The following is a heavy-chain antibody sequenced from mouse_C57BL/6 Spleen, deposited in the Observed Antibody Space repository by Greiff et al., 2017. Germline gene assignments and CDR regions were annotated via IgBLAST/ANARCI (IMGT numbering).Heavy chain of an antibody. Sequence: QVQLKESGPELVKPGASVKISCKASGYAFSSSWMNWVKQRPGKGLEWIGRIYPGDGDTNYNGKFKGKATLTADKSSSTAYMQLSSLTSEDSAVYFCARIHDYDEGYWGQGTTLTVSS. CDR2: IYPGDGDT. CDR3: ARIHDYDEGY. D-gene: IGHD2-4*01. CDR1: GYAFSSSW. J-gene: IGHJ2*01. V-gene: IGHV1-82*01.